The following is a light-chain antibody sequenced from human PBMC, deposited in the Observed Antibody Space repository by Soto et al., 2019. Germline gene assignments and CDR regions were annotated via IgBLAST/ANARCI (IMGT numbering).Light chain of an antibody. J-gene: IGKJ5*01. Sequence: EIFLTQSPGTLSLSLWEIATLSCRASQSVGSNLAWYQQKPGQAPRLLIYAASTRATGVPARFSGSGSGTEFTLTISSLQSEDFAVYYCQQYNNWSFGQGTRLEIK. V-gene: IGKV3-15*01. CDR2: AAS. CDR3: QQYNNWS. CDR1: QSVGSN.